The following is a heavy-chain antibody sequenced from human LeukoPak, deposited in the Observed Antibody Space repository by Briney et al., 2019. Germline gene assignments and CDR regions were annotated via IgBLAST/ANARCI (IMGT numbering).Heavy chain of an antibody. CDR1: GYTFTSYG. D-gene: IGHD5-24*01. CDR3: ARDWRDGYNYYFDY. Sequence: GASVNVSCKASGYTFTSYGISWVRQAPGQGLEWMGWISAYNDNTNYAQKLQGRVTMTTDTSTSTAYMELRSLRSDDTAVYYCARDWRDGYNYYFDYWGQGTLVTVSS. V-gene: IGHV1-18*01. CDR2: ISAYNDNT. J-gene: IGHJ4*02.